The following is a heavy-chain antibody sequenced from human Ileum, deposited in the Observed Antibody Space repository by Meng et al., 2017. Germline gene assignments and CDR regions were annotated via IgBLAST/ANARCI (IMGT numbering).Heavy chain of an antibody. D-gene: IGHD6-13*01. CDR3: ARDQTLSPTRPGIAAAGTRGNAFDI. Sequence: GGSLRLSCAASGFTFSSYGMHWVRQAPGKGLEWVAVIWYDGSNKYYADSVKGRFTISRDNSKNTLYLQMNSLRAEDTAVYYCARDQTLSPTRPGIAAAGTRGNAFDIWGQGTMVTVSS. V-gene: IGHV3-33*01. CDR1: GFTFSSYG. J-gene: IGHJ3*02. CDR2: IWYDGSNK.